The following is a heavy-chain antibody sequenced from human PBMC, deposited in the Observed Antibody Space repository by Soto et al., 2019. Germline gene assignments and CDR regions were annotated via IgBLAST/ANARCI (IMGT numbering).Heavy chain of an antibody. D-gene: IGHD1-26*01. CDR2: IYHSGST. CDR1: GGFISSSNW. CDR3: AGNSGTYSFDY. V-gene: IGHV4-4*02. J-gene: IGHJ4*02. Sequence: QVQLQESGPGLVKPSGTLSLTCAVSGGFISSSNWWSWVRQPPGKGLEWIGEIYHSGSTNYNPSLKSRVPISVDKSKNQLSLKLTSVTAADTAVYYCAGNSGTYSFDYWGQGTLVTVSS.